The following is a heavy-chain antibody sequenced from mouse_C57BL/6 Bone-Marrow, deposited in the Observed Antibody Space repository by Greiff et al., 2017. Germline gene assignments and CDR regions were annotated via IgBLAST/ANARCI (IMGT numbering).Heavy chain of an antibody. CDR2: IDPETGGT. D-gene: IGHD1-1*01. CDR3: TRPVSSFYYFDY. CDR1: GYTFTDYE. J-gene: IGHJ2*01. Sequence: QVQLQQSGAELVRPGASVTLSCKASGYTFTDYEMHWVKQTPVHGLEWIGAIDPETGGTAYNQKFKGKAILTVDKSSSTAYMELRSLTSEDSAVYYCTRPVSSFYYFDYWGQGTTLTVSS. V-gene: IGHV1-15*01.